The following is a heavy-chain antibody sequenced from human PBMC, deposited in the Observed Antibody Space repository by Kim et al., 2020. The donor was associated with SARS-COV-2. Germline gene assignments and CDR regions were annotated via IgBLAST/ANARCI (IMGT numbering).Heavy chain of an antibody. CDR3: ARSYYYDSSGYPHYYGMDV. CDR1: GFTFSSYS. V-gene: IGHV3-21*01. CDR2: ISSSSSYI. D-gene: IGHD3-22*01. Sequence: GGSLRLSCAASGFTFSSYSMNWVRQAPGKGLEWVSSISSSSSYIYYADSVKGRFTISRDNAKNSLYLQMNSLRAEDTAVYYCARSYYYDSSGYPHYYGMDVWGQGTTVTVSS. J-gene: IGHJ6*02.